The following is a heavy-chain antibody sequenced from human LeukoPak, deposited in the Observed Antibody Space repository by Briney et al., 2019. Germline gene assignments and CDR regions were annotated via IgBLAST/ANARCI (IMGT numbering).Heavy chain of an antibody. CDR3: ARDNDYYGSGSYSWFDP. V-gene: IGHV3-30-3*01. D-gene: IGHD3-10*01. CDR1: GFTFSSYA. CDR2: ISYDGSNK. J-gene: IGHJ5*02. Sequence: PGRSLRLSCAASGFTFSSYAMHWVRQAPGKGLEWVAVISYDGSNKYYADSVKGRFTISRDNSKNTLCLQMNCLRAEDTAVYYCARDNDYYGSGSYSWFDPWGQGTLVTVSS.